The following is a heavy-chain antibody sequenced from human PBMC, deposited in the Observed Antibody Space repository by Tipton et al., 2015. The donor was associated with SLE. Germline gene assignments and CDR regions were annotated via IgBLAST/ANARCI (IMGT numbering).Heavy chain of an antibody. CDR3: AKTGAVAGTLWFYDY. V-gene: IGHV3-23*01. CDR2: ISGTGRAT. J-gene: IGHJ4*02. CDR1: GFTFSSYA. Sequence: SLRLSCAASGFTFSSYAMTWVRQAPGKGLEWVSGISGTGRATYYADSVKGRFTISRDNSKNTLYLQMNSLRPEDTAVYYCAKTGAVAGTLWFYDYWGQGTLVTVSS. D-gene: IGHD6-19*01.